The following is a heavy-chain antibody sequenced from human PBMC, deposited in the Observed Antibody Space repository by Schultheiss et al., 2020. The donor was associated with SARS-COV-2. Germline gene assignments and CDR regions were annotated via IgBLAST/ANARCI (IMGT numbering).Heavy chain of an antibody. D-gene: IGHD3-22*01. V-gene: IGHV4-61*02. CDR1: GGSISSGGYY. Sequence: SETLSLTCTVSGGSISSGGYYWSWIRQPAGKGLEWIGRIYTSGSTNYNPSLKSRVTISVDTSKNQFSLKLSSVTAADTAVYYCARVYYYDSTDANDYWGQGTLVTVSS. J-gene: IGHJ4*02. CDR2: IYTSGST. CDR3: ARVYYYDSTDANDY.